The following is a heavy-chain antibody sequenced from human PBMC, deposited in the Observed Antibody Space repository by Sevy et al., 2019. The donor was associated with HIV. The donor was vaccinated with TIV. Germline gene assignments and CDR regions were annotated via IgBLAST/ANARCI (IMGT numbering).Heavy chain of an antibody. CDR1: GGSISSSSYY. CDR3: VRRRLLIAAARGGKNWFDP. CDR2: IYYSGST. Sequence: SETLSLTYTVSGGSISSSSYYWGWIRQPPGKGLEWIGSIYYSGSTYYNPSLKSRVTISVDTSKNQFSLKLSSVTAADTAVYYCVRRRLLIAAARGGKNWFDPWGQGTLVTVSS. J-gene: IGHJ5*02. V-gene: IGHV4-39*01. D-gene: IGHD6-13*01.